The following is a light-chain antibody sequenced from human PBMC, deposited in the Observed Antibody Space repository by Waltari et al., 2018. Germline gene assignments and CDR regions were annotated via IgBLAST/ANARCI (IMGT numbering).Light chain of an antibody. CDR1: SGHSPSA. J-gene: IGLJ3*02. V-gene: IGLV4-69*01. CDR3: QTWGTGIQV. Sequence: QLVVTQSPSASASLGASVKFTCTLSSGHSPSAIPWTAQQPGKGPRFLMRINNDGSHTKGDGIPDRFSGSSSGTERYLTISRLQSEDEAEYYCQTWGTGIQVFGGGTKLTVL. CDR2: INNDGSH.